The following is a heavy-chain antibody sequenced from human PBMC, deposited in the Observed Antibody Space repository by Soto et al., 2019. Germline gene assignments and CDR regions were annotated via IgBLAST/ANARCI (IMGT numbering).Heavy chain of an antibody. Sequence: SETLSLTCTVSGGSISGYYWSWIRQPPGKGLEWIGFIYYSGSTNYNPSLKSRVTISVDTSKNQFSLKLSSVTAADTAVYYCARSPEIYFDYWGQGAMVTVSS. CDR3: ARSPEIYFDY. V-gene: IGHV4-59*01. CDR1: GGSISGYY. CDR2: IYYSGST. J-gene: IGHJ4*02.